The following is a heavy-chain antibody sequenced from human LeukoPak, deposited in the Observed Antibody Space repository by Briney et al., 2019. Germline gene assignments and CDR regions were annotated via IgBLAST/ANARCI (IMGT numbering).Heavy chain of an antibody. V-gene: IGHV3-66*01. D-gene: IGHD1-7*01. CDR3: ARGPGNYAFDY. J-gene: IGHJ4*02. CDR1: GFTVSSNH. Sequence: PGGSLRLSCAASGFTVSSNHMNWVRQAPGKGLEWVSVIYGGGSTYYADSVKGRFTISRDNAKNSLYLQMNSLRAEDTAVYYCARGPGNYAFDYWGQGTLVTVSS. CDR2: IYGGGST.